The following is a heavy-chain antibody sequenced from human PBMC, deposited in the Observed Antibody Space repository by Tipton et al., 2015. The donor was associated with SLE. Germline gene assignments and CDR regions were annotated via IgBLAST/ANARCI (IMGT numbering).Heavy chain of an antibody. CDR3: ARLSGDSTWYVDL. V-gene: IGHV4-34*01. J-gene: IGHJ2*01. D-gene: IGHD7-27*01. Sequence: TLSLTCAVYGGSFSGYYWGWIRQPPGKGLAWIGIIYHSGYTSYNPSLKSRVTISVDTSKNQFSLRLSSVTAADTAVYYCARLSGDSTWYVDLWGRGTLVTVSS. CDR2: IYHSGYT. CDR1: GGSFSGYY.